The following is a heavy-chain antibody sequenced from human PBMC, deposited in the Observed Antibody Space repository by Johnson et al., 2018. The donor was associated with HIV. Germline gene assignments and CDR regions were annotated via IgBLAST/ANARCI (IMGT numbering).Heavy chain of an antibody. CDR2: IYSGGST. Sequence: VQLVESGGGLVQPGGSLRLSCAASGFTVSSNYMSWFRQAPGKGLEWVSVIYSGGSTYYADSVKGRFTISRDNSKNTLYLQMNSLRAEDTAVYYCASTNIAAPIGSDAFDIWGQGTMVTVSS. D-gene: IGHD6-13*01. CDR3: ASTNIAAPIGSDAFDI. V-gene: IGHV3-66*02. J-gene: IGHJ3*02. CDR1: GFTVSSNY.